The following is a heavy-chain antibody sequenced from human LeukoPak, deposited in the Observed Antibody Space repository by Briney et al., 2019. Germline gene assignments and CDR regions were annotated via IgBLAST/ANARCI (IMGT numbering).Heavy chain of an antibody. J-gene: IGHJ3*02. CDR3: SRQGCDYVWGSYAEDDAFDI. V-gene: IGHV4-39*01. D-gene: IGHD3-16*01. Sequence: SETLSLTCTVSGSSISSSSYYWGWIRQPPGKGLEWIGSIYYSGSTYYNPSLKSRVTISVDTSKNQFSLKLSSVTAAETDVYYCSRQGCDYVWGSYAEDDAFDIWGQGTMVTVSS. CDR2: IYYSGST. CDR1: GSSISSSSYY.